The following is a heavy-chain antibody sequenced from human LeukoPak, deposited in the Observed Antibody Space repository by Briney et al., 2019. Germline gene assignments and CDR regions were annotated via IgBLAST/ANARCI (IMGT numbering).Heavy chain of an antibody. CDR2: IYYSVYT. V-gene: IGHV4-59*01. Sequence: SQTLSLTRTVSGGSISSYYWSWIRQPPGNGLEWIGYIYYSVYTNYNPSLKSRVTISVDTSKNQFSLKLSSVTAADTAVYYCARTTMVRGTYYMDVWGKGTTVTIPS. CDR3: ARTTMVRGTYYMDV. D-gene: IGHD3-10*01. J-gene: IGHJ6*03. CDR1: GGSISSYY.